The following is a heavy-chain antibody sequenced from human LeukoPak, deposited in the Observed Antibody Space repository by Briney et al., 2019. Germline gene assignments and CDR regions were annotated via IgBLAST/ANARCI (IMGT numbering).Heavy chain of an antibody. CDR2: ISSSGSTI. CDR1: GFTFSSYE. CDR3: ARDTWYYDSSGSFDY. D-gene: IGHD3-22*01. J-gene: IGHJ4*02. V-gene: IGHV3-48*03. Sequence: GGSLRLSCAASGFTFSSYEMNWVRQAPGKGREWVSYISSSGSTIYYADSVKGRFTISRDNAKNSLYLQMNSLRAEDTAVYYCARDTWYYDSSGSFDYWGQGTLVTVSS.